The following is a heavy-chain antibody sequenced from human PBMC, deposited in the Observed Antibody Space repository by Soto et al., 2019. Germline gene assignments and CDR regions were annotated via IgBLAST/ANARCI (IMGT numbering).Heavy chain of an antibody. CDR3: ERSPLSIFRVIPPYYFDS. CDR2: IFPNDEK. V-gene: IGHV2-26*01. D-gene: IGHD3-3*01. Sequence: QVTLKESGPVLVRPTETLTLTCTVSGFSLTNTTMGVSWIRQPPGKALEWLAHIFPNDEKSYITSLKSRLTIYRDTSKSQVVLTMTNVDPVDTATYYCERSPLSIFRVIPPYYFDSWGQGTLVTVSS. J-gene: IGHJ4*02. CDR1: GFSLTNTTMG.